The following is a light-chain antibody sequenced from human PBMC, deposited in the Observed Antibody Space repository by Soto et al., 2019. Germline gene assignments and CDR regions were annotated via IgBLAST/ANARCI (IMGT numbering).Light chain of an antibody. CDR2: SAS. CDR1: QSVGKNY. CDR3: HQYATSPLT. Sequence: EIVLTQSPGTLSLSPGERATLSCRASQSVGKNYLSWYQQKPRQVPSLLIYSASSRATGIPHRFSGTGSGKDFTLTISRLEPEDVAVYCYHQYATSPLTFGGGTKVEMK. V-gene: IGKV3-20*01. J-gene: IGKJ4*01.